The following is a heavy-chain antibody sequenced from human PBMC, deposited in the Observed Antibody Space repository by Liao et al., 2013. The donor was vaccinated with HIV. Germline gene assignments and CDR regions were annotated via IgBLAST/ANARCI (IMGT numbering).Heavy chain of an antibody. D-gene: IGHD3-16*01. J-gene: IGHJ1*01. CDR3: ATDGGAYVDTERYFHA. CDR2: IIHSGSA. CDR1: GGSISSYY. Sequence: QVQLQESGPGLVKPSETLSLTCTVSGGSISSYYWSWIRQPAGKGLEWIGEIIHSGSANYNPSLRDRVTISVDTSKNQFSLNLSSVTATDTAVYYCATDGGAYVDTERYFHALGP. V-gene: IGHV4-59*12.